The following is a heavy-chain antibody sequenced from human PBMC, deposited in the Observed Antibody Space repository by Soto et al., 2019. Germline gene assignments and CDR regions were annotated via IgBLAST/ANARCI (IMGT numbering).Heavy chain of an antibody. V-gene: IGHV3-21*01. Sequence: EVQLVESGGGLVKPGGSLRLSCAASGFTFSTYSMNWVRQAPGKGLEWVSSISSSRGYKSYADSVKGRFTISRDTPKNSLDPQMNSLRPEYTAVYYWARGRSTNPNMEYWGQGTLVTVSS. CDR3: ARGRSTNPNMEY. D-gene: IGHD2-2*01. CDR1: GFTFSTYS. CDR2: ISSSRGYK. J-gene: IGHJ4*02.